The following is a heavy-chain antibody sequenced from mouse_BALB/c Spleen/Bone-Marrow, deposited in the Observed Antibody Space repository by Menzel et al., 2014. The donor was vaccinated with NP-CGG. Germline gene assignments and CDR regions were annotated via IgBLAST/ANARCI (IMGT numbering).Heavy chain of an antibody. CDR1: GFTLSSYV. CDR3: AKGDNYRYDFDY. D-gene: IGHD2-14*01. J-gene: IGHJ2*01. Sequence: VQPPQAGPELVKPGASVKMSCKASGFTLSSYVMHWVKQKPGQGLEWIGYINPYNGGTKYNEKFKGKATLTSDKSSSTAYMELSSLTSEDSAVYYCAKGDNYRYDFDYWGQGATLTVSS. CDR2: INPYNGGT. V-gene: IGHV1-14*01.